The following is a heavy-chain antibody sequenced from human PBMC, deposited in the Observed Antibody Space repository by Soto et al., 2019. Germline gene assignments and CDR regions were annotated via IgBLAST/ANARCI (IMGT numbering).Heavy chain of an antibody. CDR3: ARGDRFRCSGDRCFSDGLFLS. CDR2: INGSSSTM. Sequence: VQLVESGGGLVQRGGSLRLSCAASGFTFGIYSMNWVRQAPGKGLEWISYINGSSSTMYYADSVKGRFIISRDNAHNSLYLQMNSLRDADTAVYYCARGDRFRCSGDRCFSDGLFLSWGQGTLVTVSS. CDR1: GFTFGIYS. J-gene: IGHJ5*02. D-gene: IGHD2-15*01. V-gene: IGHV3-48*02.